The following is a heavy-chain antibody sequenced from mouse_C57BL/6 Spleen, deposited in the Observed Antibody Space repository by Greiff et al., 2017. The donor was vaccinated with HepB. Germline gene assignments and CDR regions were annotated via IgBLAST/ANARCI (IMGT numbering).Heavy chain of an antibody. CDR3: ARGLYYDYEGYAMDY. V-gene: IGHV5-12*01. CDR1: GFTFSDYY. J-gene: IGHJ4*01. CDR2: ISNGGGST. D-gene: IGHD2-4*01. Sequence: EVMLVESGGGLVQPGGSLKLSCAASGFTFSDYYMYWVRQTPEKRLEWVAYISNGGGSTYYPDTVKGRFTISRDNAKNTLYLQMSRLKSEDTAMYYCARGLYYDYEGYAMDYWGQGTSVTVSS.